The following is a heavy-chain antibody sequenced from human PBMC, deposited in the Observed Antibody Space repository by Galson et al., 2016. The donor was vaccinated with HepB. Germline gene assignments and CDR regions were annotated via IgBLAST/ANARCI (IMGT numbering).Heavy chain of an antibody. CDR1: GFTFSDYY. Sequence: SPRLSCAASGFTFSDYYMSWIRQAPGKGLEWVSYISRDSTYTTYADSVKGRFTISSDNAKNSLFLQMNTLRAEDTAVYYCAREMSLITILRGVTSSRRNHSIDCWGQGTLVTVSS. V-gene: IGHV3-11*06. CDR3: AREMSLITILRGVTSSRRNHSIDC. CDR2: ISRDSTYT. D-gene: IGHD3-10*01. J-gene: IGHJ4*02.